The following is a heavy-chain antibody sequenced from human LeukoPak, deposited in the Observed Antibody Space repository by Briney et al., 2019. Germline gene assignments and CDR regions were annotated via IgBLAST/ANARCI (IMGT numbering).Heavy chain of an antibody. Sequence: GASVKVSCKASGYTFTSYDINWVRQATGQGLEWMGWMNPNSGNTGYAQKFQGRVTITRNTSISTAYMELSSLRSEDTAVYYCARVPSEPGIAVVLYYFDYWGQGTLVTVSS. CDR1: GYTFTSYD. CDR2: MNPNSGNT. V-gene: IGHV1-8*03. D-gene: IGHD6-19*01. CDR3: ARVPSEPGIAVVLYYFDY. J-gene: IGHJ4*02.